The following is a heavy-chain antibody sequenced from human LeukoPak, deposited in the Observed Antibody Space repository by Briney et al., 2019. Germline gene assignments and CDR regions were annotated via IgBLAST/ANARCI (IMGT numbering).Heavy chain of an antibody. CDR2: IYYSGST. CDR3: ARGWGSSGYYRFDY. J-gene: IGHJ4*02. CDR1: GGSISSGGYY. Sequence: SETLSLTCTVSGGSISSGGYYWSWIRQHPGKGLEWIRYIYYSGSTYYNPSLKSRVTISVDTSKNQFSLKLSSVTAADTAVYYCARGWGSSGYYRFDYWGQGTLVTVSS. D-gene: IGHD3-22*01. V-gene: IGHV4-31*03.